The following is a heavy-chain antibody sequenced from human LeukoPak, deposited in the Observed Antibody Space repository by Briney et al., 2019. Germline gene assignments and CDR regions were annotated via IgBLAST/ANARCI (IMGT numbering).Heavy chain of an antibody. D-gene: IGHD3-3*01. V-gene: IGHV4-39*07. Sequence: SETLSLTCTVSGGSITGSSYYWGWIRQPPGKGLEWIGSISYSGSTYYNPSLKSRVTISVDTSKNQFSLKLSSVTAAGTAVYYCARPISSQGYFGVVIDWGQGTLVTVSS. J-gene: IGHJ4*02. CDR2: ISYSGST. CDR1: GGSITGSSYY. CDR3: ARPISSQGYFGVVID.